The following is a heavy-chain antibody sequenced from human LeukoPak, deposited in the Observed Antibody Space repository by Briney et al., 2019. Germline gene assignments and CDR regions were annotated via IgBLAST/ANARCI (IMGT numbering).Heavy chain of an antibody. CDR1: GFTFSTYA. J-gene: IGHJ4*02. CDR2: ISSSGGST. CDR3: AKAFAFVGANFFDY. Sequence: GGSLRLSCAASGFTFSTYAMSWVRQAPGKGLEWVSTISSSGGSTYYADSVKGRFTISRDNSKNTLYLQMNSLRAEDAAIYYCAKAFAFVGANFFDYWGQGTLVTVSS. V-gene: IGHV3-23*01. D-gene: IGHD1-26*01.